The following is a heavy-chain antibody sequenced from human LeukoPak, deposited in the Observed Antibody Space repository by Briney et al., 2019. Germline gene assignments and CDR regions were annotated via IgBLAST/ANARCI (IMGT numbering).Heavy chain of an antibody. J-gene: IGHJ4*02. V-gene: IGHV5-51*01. D-gene: IGHD3-10*01. Sequence: GESLKISCKGSGYTFHSYWIAWVRQMPGKGLEWMGIIYPGDSDTRYSPSFQGQVTISADKSISTAYLQWSSLKASDTAMYYCARLTPHYYGSGSYYSLPDYWGQGTLVTVSS. CDR3: ARLTPHYYGSGSYYSLPDY. CDR1: GYTFHSYW. CDR2: IYPGDSDT.